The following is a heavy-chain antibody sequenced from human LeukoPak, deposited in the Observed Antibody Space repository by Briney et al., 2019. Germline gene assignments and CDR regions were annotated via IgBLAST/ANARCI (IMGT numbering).Heavy chain of an antibody. J-gene: IGHJ2*01. Sequence: GGSLRLSCAAPGFTFSSYEMNWVRQAPGKGLEWVSYISGRGSTIYYADSVKGRFTISRDNAKNSLYLQMNSLRAEDTAVYYCARDIISGYGKWYFDLWGRGTLVTVSS. CDR2: ISGRGSTI. CDR3: ARDIISGYGKWYFDL. V-gene: IGHV3-48*03. CDR1: GFTFSSYE. D-gene: IGHD5-12*01.